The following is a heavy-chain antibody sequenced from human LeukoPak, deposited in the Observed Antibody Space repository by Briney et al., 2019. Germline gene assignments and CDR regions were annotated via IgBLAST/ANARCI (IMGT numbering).Heavy chain of an antibody. Sequence: PSETLSLTCTVSGGSISSGGYYWSWIRQHPGKGLEWIGYIYYSGSTYYNPSLKSRVTISVDTSKNQFSLKLSSVTAADTAVYYCARSPAPYYYDSSSDAFDIWGQGRMVTVSS. V-gene: IGHV4-31*03. CDR1: GGSISSGGYY. CDR2: IYYSGST. J-gene: IGHJ3*02. CDR3: ARSPAPYYYDSSSDAFDI. D-gene: IGHD3-22*01.